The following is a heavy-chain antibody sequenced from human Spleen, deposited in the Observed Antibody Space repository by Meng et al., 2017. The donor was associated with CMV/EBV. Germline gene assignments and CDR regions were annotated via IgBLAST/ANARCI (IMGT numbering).Heavy chain of an antibody. Sequence: GESLKISCTASGFTFGDYAMSWVRQAPGKGLEWVGFIRSKGYDERTEYAASVKGRFTISRVDSRNIAYLQMNSLKSEDTAVYYCAKDITGYTYFDAFDIRGQGTMVTVSS. J-gene: IGHJ3*02. CDR2: IRSKGYDERT. V-gene: IGHV3-49*04. CDR3: AKDITGYTYFDAFDI. CDR1: GFTFGDYA. D-gene: IGHD1-14*01.